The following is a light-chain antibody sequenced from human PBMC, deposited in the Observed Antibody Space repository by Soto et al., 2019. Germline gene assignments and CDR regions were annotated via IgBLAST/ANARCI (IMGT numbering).Light chain of an antibody. CDR2: DAS. V-gene: IGKV3-11*01. J-gene: IGKJ4*01. CDR3: HQRSNWPST. Sequence: EIVLTQSPATLSLSPGERATLSCRASQSVSGYLAWYQQKPGQAPRLLIYDASNRATGIPARLSGSGSGTXFTLTISSLEPEDFAVYYCHQRSNWPSTFGGGTKVEIK. CDR1: QSVSGY.